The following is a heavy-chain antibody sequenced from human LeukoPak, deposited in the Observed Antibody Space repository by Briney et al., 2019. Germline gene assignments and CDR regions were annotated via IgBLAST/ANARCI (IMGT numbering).Heavy chain of an antibody. CDR2: INHSGST. D-gene: IGHD5-24*01. Sequence: PSETPSLTCAVYGGSFSGYYWSLIRQPPGKGLEWIGEINHSGSTNYNPSLKSRVTISVDTSKNQFSLKLSSVTAADTAVYYCARGMATEDYWGQGTLVTVSS. CDR3: ARGMATEDY. J-gene: IGHJ4*02. V-gene: IGHV4-34*01. CDR1: GGSFSGYY.